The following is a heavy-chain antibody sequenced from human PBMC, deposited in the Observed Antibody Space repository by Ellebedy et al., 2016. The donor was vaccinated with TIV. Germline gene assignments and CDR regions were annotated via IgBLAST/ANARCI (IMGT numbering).Heavy chain of an antibody. D-gene: IGHD5-24*01. CDR1: GFTFSDYY. CDR2: ISSSSSYT. V-gene: IGHV3-11*06. J-gene: IGHJ4*02. CDR3: ARAGGGYRGYYFDY. Sequence: GESLKISCAASGFTFSDYYMSWIRQAPGKGLEWVSYISSSSSYTNYADYVKGRFTISRDNAKNSLYLQMNSLRAEDTAVYYCARAGGGYRGYYFDYWGQGTLVTVSS.